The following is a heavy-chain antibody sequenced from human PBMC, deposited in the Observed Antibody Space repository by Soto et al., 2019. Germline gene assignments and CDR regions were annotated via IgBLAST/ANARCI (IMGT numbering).Heavy chain of an antibody. CDR2: IYKSTTT. CDR1: GDSISTVDYF. D-gene: IGHD2-15*01. CDR3: ARGRYCLTGRCFPNWFDS. V-gene: IGHV4-30-4*01. J-gene: IGHJ5*01. Sequence: PSETLSLTCSVSGDSISTVDYFWAWIRQPPGQALEYIGYIYKSTTTYYNPSFESRVAISLDTSKSQFSLTVTSVPAADTAVYFCARGRYCLTGRCFPNWFDSWGQGTLVTVSS.